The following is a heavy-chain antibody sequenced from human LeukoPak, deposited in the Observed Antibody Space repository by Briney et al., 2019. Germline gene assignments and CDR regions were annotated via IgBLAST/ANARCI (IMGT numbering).Heavy chain of an antibody. J-gene: IGHJ3*02. V-gene: IGHV1-2*02. CDR2: INPNSGGT. CDR1: GYTFTGYY. CDR3: ARQIQLWSLDAFDI. D-gene: IGHD5-18*01. Sequence: EASVKVSCKASGYTFTGYYMHWVRQAPGQGLEWMGWINPNSGGTNYAQKFQGRVTMTRDTSTSTAYMELSRLRSDDTAVYYCARQIQLWSLDAFDIWGQGTMVTVSS.